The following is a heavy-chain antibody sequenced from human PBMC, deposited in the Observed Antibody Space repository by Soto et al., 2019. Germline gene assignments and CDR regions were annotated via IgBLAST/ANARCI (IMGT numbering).Heavy chain of an antibody. CDR1: GFTFSSYA. Sequence: AGSLRLSCAASGFTFSSYAMHWVRQAPGKRLEWVAVISYDGSNKYYADSVKGRFTISRDNSKNTLYLQMNSLRAEDTAVYYCAREYSSWSVLRQGVYYYGMDVWGQGTTVTVSS. CDR3: AREYSSWSVLRQGVYYYGMDV. D-gene: IGHD6-6*01. J-gene: IGHJ6*02. CDR2: ISYDGSNK. V-gene: IGHV3-30-3*01.